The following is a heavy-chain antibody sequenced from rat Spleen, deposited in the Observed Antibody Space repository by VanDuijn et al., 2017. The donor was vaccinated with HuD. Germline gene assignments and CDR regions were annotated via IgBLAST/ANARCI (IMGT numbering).Heavy chain of an antibody. D-gene: IGHD1-1*01. Sequence: EVQLVESGGGLVQPGRSLKVSCAASGFTFSDYGMAWVRQAPPKGLEWVSSINTDGGCTYYPDSMQGRFTISRDNAKNTQYLQMGSLRSEDTATYYCARSYSGVMDAWGQGASVTVSS. J-gene: IGHJ4*01. CDR1: GFTFSDYG. CDR2: INTDGGCT. CDR3: ARSYSGVMDA. V-gene: IGHV5S13*01.